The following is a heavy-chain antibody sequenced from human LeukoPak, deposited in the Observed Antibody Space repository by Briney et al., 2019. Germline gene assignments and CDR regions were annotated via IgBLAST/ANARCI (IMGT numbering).Heavy chain of an antibody. CDR1: GFTFDDYA. D-gene: IGHD2-2*01. V-gene: IGHV3-9*03. Sequence: PGGSLRLSCAASGFTFDDYAMHWVRQAPGKGLEWVSGISWNSGSIGYADSVKGRFTISRDNDKNSLYLQMNSLRAEDMALYYCATGYCSSTSCSDYWGQGTLVTVSS. J-gene: IGHJ4*02. CDR3: ATGYCSSTSCSDY. CDR2: ISWNSGSI.